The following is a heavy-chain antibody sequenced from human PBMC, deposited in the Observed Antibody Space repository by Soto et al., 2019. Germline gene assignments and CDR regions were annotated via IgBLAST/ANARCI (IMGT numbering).Heavy chain of an antibody. CDR3: AAHRPDDAFDI. CDR2: IYYSGST. CDR1: GGSISSGGYY. J-gene: IGHJ3*02. Sequence: PSETLSLTCTVSGGSISSGGYYWSWIRQHPGKGLEWIGYIYYSGSTYYNPSLKSRVTISVDTSKNQFSLKLSSVTAADTAVYYCAAHRPDDAFDIWGQGTMVTVSS. V-gene: IGHV4-31*03.